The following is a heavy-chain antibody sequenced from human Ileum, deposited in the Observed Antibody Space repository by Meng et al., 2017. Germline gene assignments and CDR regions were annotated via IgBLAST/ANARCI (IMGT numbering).Heavy chain of an antibody. V-gene: IGHV4-34*01. Sequence: QGHRQRWGAGLLKPSETLSLTCAVYGGSFSGYYWSWIRQPPGKGLEWIGEINHSGSTNYNPSLKSRATISVDTSKNQFSLKLSSVTAADTAVYYCARGSMFGATVTKIDYWGQGTLVTVSS. CDR3: ARGSMFGATVTKIDY. CDR1: GGSFSGYY. CDR2: INHSGST. D-gene: IGHD4-17*01. J-gene: IGHJ4*02.